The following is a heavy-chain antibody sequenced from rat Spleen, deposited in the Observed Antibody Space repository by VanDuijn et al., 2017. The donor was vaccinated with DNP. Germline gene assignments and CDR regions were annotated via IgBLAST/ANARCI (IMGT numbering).Heavy chain of an antibody. J-gene: IGHJ2*01. CDR2: ISTSGGST. D-gene: IGHD1-11*01. CDR1: GFTFNKYW. CDR3: ARWRIGPHYFDY. Sequence: EVQLVESGGGLVQPGRSLKLSCVASGFTFNKYWMAWIRQVPGKGLEWVATISTSGGSTYYRDSVKGRFTISRDNAKNTLYLQMNSLRSEDTATYYCARWRIGPHYFDYWGQGVMVTVSS. V-gene: IGHV5-46*01.